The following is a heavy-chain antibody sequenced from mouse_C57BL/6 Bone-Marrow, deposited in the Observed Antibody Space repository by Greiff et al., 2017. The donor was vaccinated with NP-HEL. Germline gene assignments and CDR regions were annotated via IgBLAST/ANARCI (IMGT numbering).Heavy chain of an antibody. CDR1: GFTFTDYY. J-gene: IGHJ1*03. CDR3: ARSLWLHWYFDV. CDR2: IRNKANGYTT. V-gene: IGHV7-3*01. D-gene: IGHD2-2*01. Sequence: EVKLVESGGGLVQPGGSLSLSCAASGFTFTDYYMSWVRQPPGKALEWLGFIRNKANGYTTEYSASVKGRFTISRDNSQSILYLQMNALRAEDSATYYCARSLWLHWYFDVWGTGTTVTVSS.